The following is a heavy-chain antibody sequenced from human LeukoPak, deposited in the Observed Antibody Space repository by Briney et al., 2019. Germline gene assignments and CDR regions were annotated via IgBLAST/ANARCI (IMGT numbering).Heavy chain of an antibody. D-gene: IGHD1-1*01. CDR3: ASGNWNDRYYFDY. CDR1: GFTFSSHW. J-gene: IGHJ4*02. V-gene: IGHV3-74*01. CDR2: ISSDGSST. Sequence: PGGSLRLSCAASGFTFSSHWIHWVRQAPGEGLVWVSRISSDGSSTSYADSVKGRFTISRDNAKNTLYLQMNSLRAEDTHVYYCASGNWNDRYYFDYWGQGTLVTVSS.